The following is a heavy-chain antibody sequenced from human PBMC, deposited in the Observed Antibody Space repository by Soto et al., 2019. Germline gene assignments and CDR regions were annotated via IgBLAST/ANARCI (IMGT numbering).Heavy chain of an antibody. CDR2: IYYSGST. V-gene: IGHV4-59*01. Sequence: SETLSLTCTVSGGSISGYYWSWIRQPPEKGLEWIGYIYYSGSTNYNPSLKSRVTMSVDTSKNQFSLKLSSVTAADTAVYYCARALRGPRYYYYMDVWGKGTTVTVSS. J-gene: IGHJ6*03. D-gene: IGHD4-17*01. CDR1: GGSISGYY. CDR3: ARALRGPRYYYYMDV.